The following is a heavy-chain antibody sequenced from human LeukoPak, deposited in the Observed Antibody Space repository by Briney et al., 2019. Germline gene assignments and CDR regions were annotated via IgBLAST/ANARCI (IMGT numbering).Heavy chain of an antibody. CDR3: ARDQSSVAGTTYNWFDP. CDR1: GFTFSSFD. CDR2: ISYTGTYI. J-gene: IGHJ5*02. V-gene: IGHV3-21*01. Sequence: PGGSLRLSCAASGFTFSSFDMTWVRQTPGKGLEWVASISYTGTYIYYAASLKGRFTISRDNGNNSLFLQMNSLRAEDTAVYYCARDQSSVAGTTYNWFDPWGQGTLVTVSS. D-gene: IGHD6-19*01.